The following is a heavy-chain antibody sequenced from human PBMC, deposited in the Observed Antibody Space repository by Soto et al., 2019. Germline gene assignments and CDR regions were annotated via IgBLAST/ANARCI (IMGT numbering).Heavy chain of an antibody. D-gene: IGHD3-10*01. CDR2: IIPILGIA. CDR1: GGTFSSYT. Sequence: QVQLVQSGAEVKKPGCSVKVSCKASGGTFSSYTISWVRQAPGQGLEWMGRIIPILGIANYAQKFQGRVTITADKSTSTAYRELSSLRAEDTAVYYCARDPTYGSGSYYPSHLYYYYGMDVCGEGTTVIVSS. V-gene: IGHV1-69*08. CDR3: ARDPTYGSGSYYPSHLYYYYGMDV. J-gene: IGHJ6*04.